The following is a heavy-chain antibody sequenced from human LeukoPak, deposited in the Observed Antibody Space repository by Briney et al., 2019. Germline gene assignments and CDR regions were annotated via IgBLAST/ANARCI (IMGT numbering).Heavy chain of an antibody. V-gene: IGHV3-21*01. J-gene: IGHJ4*02. D-gene: IGHD5-24*01. CDR3: ARDARRDGYNPFDY. CDR1: GFTFSSYS. Sequence: GGSLRLSCAASGFTFSSYSMNWVRQAPGKGLEWVSSISSSSSYIYYADSVKGRFTISRHNAKNSLYLQMNSLRAEDTAVYYCARDARRDGYNPFDYWGQGTLVTVSS. CDR2: ISSSSSYI.